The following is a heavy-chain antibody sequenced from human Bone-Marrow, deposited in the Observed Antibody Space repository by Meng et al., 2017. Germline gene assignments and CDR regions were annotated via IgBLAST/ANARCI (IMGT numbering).Heavy chain of an antibody. CDR1: GGSTSSSSW. CDR2: IYHSGST. J-gene: IGHJ4*02. CDR3: AIAYSSGINY. Sequence: VLLGESAPGRVAPSATLSITSAVSGGSTSSSSWWSWRRQPPGKGLEWIGEIYHSGSTNYNPSLKSRVTISVDKSKNQFSLKLSSATAADTAVYYCAIAYSSGINYWGQGTLVTVSS. D-gene: IGHD6-19*01. V-gene: IGHV4-4*02.